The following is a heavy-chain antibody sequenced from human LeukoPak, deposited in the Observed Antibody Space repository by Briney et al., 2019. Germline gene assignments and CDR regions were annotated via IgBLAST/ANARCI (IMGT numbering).Heavy chain of an antibody. V-gene: IGHV3-20*04. CDR1: GFTFDDYG. J-gene: IGHJ6*03. D-gene: IGHD2-8*01. Sequence: GGSLRLSCAASGFTFDDYGMSWVRQAPGKGLEWVSGINWNGGSTGYADSVKGRFTISRDNAKNSLYLQMNSLRADDTAFYYCARVGPQRYCTNCVCLWDYYYYYMDVWGKGTTVTVSS. CDR3: ARVGPQRYCTNCVCLWDYYYYYMDV. CDR2: INWNGGST.